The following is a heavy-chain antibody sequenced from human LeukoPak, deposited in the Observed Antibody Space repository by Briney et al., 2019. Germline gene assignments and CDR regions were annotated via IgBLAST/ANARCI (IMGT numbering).Heavy chain of an antibody. V-gene: IGHV4-39*01. CDR1: GGSISSSSYY. J-gene: IGHJ3*02. CDR2: IYYSGST. D-gene: IGHD6-19*01. Sequence: SETLSLTCSVSGGSISSSSYYWGWIRQPPGKGLEWIGSIYYSGSTNYNPSLKSRVTISVDTSKNQFSLKLSSVTAADTAVYYCARHREPKGIAVAGTSVGAFDIWGQGTMVTVSS. CDR3: ARHREPKGIAVAGTSVGAFDI.